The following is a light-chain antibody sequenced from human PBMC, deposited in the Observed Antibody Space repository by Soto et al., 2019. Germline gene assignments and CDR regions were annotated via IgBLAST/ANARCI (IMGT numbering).Light chain of an antibody. CDR2: GAS. CDR3: QQYESSPTT. J-gene: IGKJ4*01. V-gene: IGKV3-20*01. CDR1: QSVSSTY. Sequence: EIVLTQSPGTLSLSPGERATLSCRASQSVSSTYLAWYQQKPGQAPRLLIYGASSRATGIPDRFSSSGSGTDFTLTISRLEPEDFAVYYCQQYESSPTTFGGGTKVEIK.